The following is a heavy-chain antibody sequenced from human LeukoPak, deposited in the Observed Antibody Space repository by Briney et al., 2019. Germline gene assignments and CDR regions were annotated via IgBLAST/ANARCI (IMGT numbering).Heavy chain of an antibody. CDR3: ARSTLGIEFDY. Sequence: ASVKVSCKASGYSFTNYGISWVRQAPGQGLEWMGWISAYNDNAHYAQGLEGRVTMTSETSTRTAYMELRSLRSDDTAVYYCARSTLGIEFDYWGQGSQVTVSS. D-gene: IGHD7-27*01. V-gene: IGHV1-18*01. J-gene: IGHJ4*02. CDR1: GYSFTNYG. CDR2: ISAYNDNA.